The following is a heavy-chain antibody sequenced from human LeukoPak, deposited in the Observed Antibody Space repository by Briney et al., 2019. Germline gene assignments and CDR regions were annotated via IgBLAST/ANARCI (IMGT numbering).Heavy chain of an antibody. CDR3: ARARGSSWYSGQLAYYFDY. D-gene: IGHD6-13*01. CDR2: ISSSSSTI. CDR1: GLTFNNYA. V-gene: IGHV3-48*02. Sequence: SGGSLRLSCAASGLTFNNYAMSWVRQAPGKGLEWVSYISSSSSTIYYADSVKGRFTISRDNAKNSLYLQMNSLRDEDTAVYYCARARGSSWYSGQLAYYFDYWGQGTLVTVSS. J-gene: IGHJ4*02.